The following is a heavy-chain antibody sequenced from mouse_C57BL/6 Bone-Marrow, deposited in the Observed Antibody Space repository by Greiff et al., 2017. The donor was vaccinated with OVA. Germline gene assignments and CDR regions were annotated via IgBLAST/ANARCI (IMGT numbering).Heavy chain of an antibody. J-gene: IGHJ1*03. CDR3: ARVGLPIGPWYFDV. D-gene: IGHD2-4*01. V-gene: IGHV1-63*01. CDR1: GYTFTNYW. CDR2: IYPGGGYT. Sequence: QVQLQQSGAELVRPGTSVKMSCKASGYTFTNYWIGWAKQRPGHGLECIGVIYPGGGYTNYNEKFKGKATLTADKSSSTAYMQFISLTSEDSAIYCCARVGLPIGPWYFDVWGTGTTVTVSS.